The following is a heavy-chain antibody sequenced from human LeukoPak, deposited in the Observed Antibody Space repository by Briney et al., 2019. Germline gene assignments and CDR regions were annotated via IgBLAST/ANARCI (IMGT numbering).Heavy chain of an antibody. CDR1: GGSISSGDYY. J-gene: IGHJ4*02. V-gene: IGHV4-30-4*01. Sequence: SETLSLTCTVSGGSISSGDYYWSWLRQPPGKGLEGLGYIYYSGSTYYNPSLKSRVTISVDTYKNQFSLKLSSVTAADTAVYYCARMGTDILTGYFDYWGRGTLVTVSS. CDR2: IYYSGST. D-gene: IGHD3-9*01. CDR3: ARMGTDILTGYFDY.